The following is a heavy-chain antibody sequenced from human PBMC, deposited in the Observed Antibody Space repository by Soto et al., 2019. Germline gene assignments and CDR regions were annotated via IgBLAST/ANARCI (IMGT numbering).Heavy chain of an antibody. CDR3: VRGPTDSPLWVLQWPYGDY. CDR1: WFIVTNHY. V-gene: IGHV3-53*01. CDR2: IYSGGSR. J-gene: IGHJ4*02. D-gene: IGHD6-19*01. Sequence: GGSLRLSCASSWFIVTNHYMSWVRQAPGKGLEWVSVIYSGGSRYYADSVKGRFTISRDDTKNTLSLQMNSLRIEDTAVYYCVRGPTDSPLWVLQWPYGDYWGQGTPVTVSS.